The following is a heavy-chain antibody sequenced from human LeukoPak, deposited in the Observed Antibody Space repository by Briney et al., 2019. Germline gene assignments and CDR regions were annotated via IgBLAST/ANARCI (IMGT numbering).Heavy chain of an antibody. CDR1: GFTFSSYA. CDR2: ISGSGGST. CDR3: ATRDPMVRGVSALFDY. D-gene: IGHD3-10*01. V-gene: IGHV3-23*01. J-gene: IGHJ4*02. Sequence: HPGGSLRLSCAASGFTFSSYAISWVRQAPGKGLEWVSAISGSGGSTYYADSVKGRFTISRDNSKNTLYLQMNRLRAEDTAVYYCATRDPMVRGVSALFDYWGQGTLVTVFS.